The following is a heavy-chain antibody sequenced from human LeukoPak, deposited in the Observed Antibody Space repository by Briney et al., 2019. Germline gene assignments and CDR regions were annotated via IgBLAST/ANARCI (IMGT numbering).Heavy chain of an antibody. CDR1: GGSISSGGYY. CDR3: ARDRFSLEPSHY. D-gene: IGHD1-1*01. J-gene: IGHJ4*02. Sequence: SETLSLTCTVSGGSISSGGYYWSWIRQPPGKGLEWIGYIYHSGSTYYNPSLKSRVTISVDRSKNQFSLKLSSVTAADTAVYYCARDRFSLEPSHYWGQGTLVTVSS. V-gene: IGHV4-30-2*01. CDR2: IYHSGST.